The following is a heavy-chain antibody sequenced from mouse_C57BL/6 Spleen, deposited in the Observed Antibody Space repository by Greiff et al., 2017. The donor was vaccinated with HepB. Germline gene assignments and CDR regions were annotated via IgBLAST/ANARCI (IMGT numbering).Heavy chain of an antibody. CDR1: GYTFTSYW. V-gene: IGHV1-53*01. CDR2: INPSNGGT. D-gene: IGHD1-1*01. J-gene: IGHJ1*03. Sequence: VQLQQPGTELVKPGASVKLSCKASGYTFTSYWMHWVKQRPGQGLEWIGNINPSNGGTNYNEKFKSKATLTVDKSSSTAYMQLSSLTSEDSAVYYCARSGSTTVRWYFDVWGTGTTVTVSS. CDR3: ARSGSTTVRWYFDV.